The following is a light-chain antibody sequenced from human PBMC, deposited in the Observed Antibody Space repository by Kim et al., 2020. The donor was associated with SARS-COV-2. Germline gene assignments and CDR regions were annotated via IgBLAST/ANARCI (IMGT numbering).Light chain of an antibody. J-gene: IGKJ1*01. CDR3: EKYNSVPWT. V-gene: IGKV1-27*01. CDR2: GAS. Sequence: ASVGDRVTITCRASQDISNYLAWYQQKPGKVPKLLIYGASTLQSGVPSRFTGSGSGTDFTLTISSLQPEDVATYYCEKYNSVPWTFGQGTKVDIK. CDR1: QDISNY.